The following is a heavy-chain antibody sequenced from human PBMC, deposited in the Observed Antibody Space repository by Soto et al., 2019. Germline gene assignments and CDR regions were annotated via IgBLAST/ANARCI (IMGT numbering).Heavy chain of an antibody. CDR3: AHRGTGVGTWYFDL. J-gene: IGHJ2*01. D-gene: IGHD7-27*01. CDR2: IYWDDDK. V-gene: IGHV2-5*02. Sequence: QITLKESGPTLVKPTQTLTLTCTFSGFSLSTSGVGVGWIRQPPEKALEWLALIYWDDDKPYNPSLKSRLTITKDTSKNHVVLTITNMDPVDTATYYCAHRGTGVGTWYFDLWGRGTLVTVSS. CDR1: GFSLSTSGVG.